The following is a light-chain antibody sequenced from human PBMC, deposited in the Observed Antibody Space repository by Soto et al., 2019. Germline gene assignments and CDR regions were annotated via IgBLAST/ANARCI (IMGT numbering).Light chain of an antibody. Sequence: EVVMTQSPATLSVSPGQRATLSCRASESVGSHLAWYQQKPGQTPRLLIYGASARATGIPARFSGSGSGTDFFLTFSSLRSEVFAFYYGQNYKNGLILGGGTKVNIK. CDR1: ESVGSH. CDR2: GAS. V-gene: IGKV3-15*01. J-gene: IGKJ4*01. CDR3: QNYKNGLI.